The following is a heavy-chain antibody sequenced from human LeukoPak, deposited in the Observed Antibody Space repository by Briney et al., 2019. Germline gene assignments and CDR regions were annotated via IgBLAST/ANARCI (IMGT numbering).Heavy chain of an antibody. D-gene: IGHD4-23*01. CDR2: INHSGST. CDR3: ARVRWGNWFDP. CDR1: GGSFSGYY. Sequence: SETLSLTCAVYGGSFSGYYWSWIRQPPGKGLEWIGEINHSGSTNYNPSLKSRVTISVDTSKNQFSLKLSSVTAADTAVYYCARVRWGNWFDPGSQGTLVTVSS. J-gene: IGHJ5*02. V-gene: IGHV4-34*01.